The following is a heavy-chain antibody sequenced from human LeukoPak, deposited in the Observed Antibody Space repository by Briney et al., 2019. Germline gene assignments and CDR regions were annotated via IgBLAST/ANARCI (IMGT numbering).Heavy chain of an antibody. J-gene: IGHJ4*02. CDR1: GFTFSTYE. Sequence: SGGSLRLSCAASGFTFSTYEMNWVRQAPGKGLEWVSYISSSGSTIYYADSVKGRFTISRDNAKNSLYLQMNSLRAEDTAVYYCARDLGYDSSGVFGYWGQGTLVTVSS. D-gene: IGHD3-22*01. CDR3: ARDLGYDSSGVFGY. V-gene: IGHV3-48*03. CDR2: ISSSGSTI.